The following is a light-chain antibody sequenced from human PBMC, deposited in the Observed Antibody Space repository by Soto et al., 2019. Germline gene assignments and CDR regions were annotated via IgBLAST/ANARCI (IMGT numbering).Light chain of an antibody. CDR3: QQFNSYPHT. J-gene: IGKJ5*01. V-gene: IGKV1-13*02. CDR2: AAS. CDR1: QGIGSS. Sequence: AIQLTQSPSSLSASVGDRVTITCRASQGIGSSLAWYQQTPGKAPDLLIFAASTLESGVPSRFTGSGSGTDFTLTISSLQPEDFATYYCQQFNSYPHTFGQGTRLE.